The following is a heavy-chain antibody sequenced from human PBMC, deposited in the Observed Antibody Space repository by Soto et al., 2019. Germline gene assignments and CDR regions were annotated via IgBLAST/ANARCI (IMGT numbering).Heavy chain of an antibody. J-gene: IGHJ4*02. V-gene: IGHV4-34*12. Sequence: QVQLQQWGAGLLKPSETLFLTCAVSRGSFSGYYWSWVRQFPGKGLEWIGEIIHTGSTNYNPSLKSRVTMSIDTSKKEISLKLSSVTAADTAVYYCARVGQPPSDYWGQGTLVTVSS. CDR2: IIHTGST. CDR3: ARVGQPPSDY. D-gene: IGHD2-2*01. CDR1: RGSFSGYY.